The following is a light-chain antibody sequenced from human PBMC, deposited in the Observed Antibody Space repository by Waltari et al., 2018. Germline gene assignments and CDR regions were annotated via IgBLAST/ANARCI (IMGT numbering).Light chain of an antibody. J-gene: IGKJ4*01. CDR1: QSVYTY. CDR2: DAS. V-gene: IGKV3-11*01. Sequence: PGDTATVSCRASQSVYTYLAWYQHKPGQVPRLLIYDASKRATGVPARFSGSGSGADFTLIISSLEPEDFAVYYCHQRSNWPLTFGGGTKVDIK. CDR3: HQRSNWPLT.